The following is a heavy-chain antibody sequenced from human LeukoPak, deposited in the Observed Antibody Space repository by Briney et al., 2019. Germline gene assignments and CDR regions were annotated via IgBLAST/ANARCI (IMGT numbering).Heavy chain of an antibody. V-gene: IGHV1-18*01. CDR1: GYTFTSNG. Sequence: ASVKVSCKASGYTFTSNGITWVRQAPRQGLEWMGWISAYNGNTNYAQKLQGRVTMTTDTSTSTAYMELRSLRSDDTAVYYCARREQWLVGDDYWGQGTLVTVFS. J-gene: IGHJ4*02. CDR3: ARREQWLVGDDY. CDR2: ISAYNGNT. D-gene: IGHD6-19*01.